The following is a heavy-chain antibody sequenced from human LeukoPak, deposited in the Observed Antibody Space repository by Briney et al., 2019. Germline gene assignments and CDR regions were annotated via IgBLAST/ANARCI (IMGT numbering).Heavy chain of an antibody. Sequence: GGSLRLSCAASGFTFSSYSMNWVRQAPGKGLEWVSYISSSSSTIYYADSVKGRFTISRDNAKNSLYLQMNSLRAEDTAVYYCARSTYGGNSDYWGPGTLVTVSS. CDR1: GFTFSSYS. J-gene: IGHJ4*02. CDR2: ISSSSSTI. CDR3: ARSTYGGNSDY. D-gene: IGHD4-23*01. V-gene: IGHV3-48*01.